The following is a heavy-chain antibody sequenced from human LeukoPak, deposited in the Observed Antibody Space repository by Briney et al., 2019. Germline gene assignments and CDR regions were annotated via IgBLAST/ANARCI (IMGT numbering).Heavy chain of an antibody. V-gene: IGHV3-48*01. Sequence: GGSLRLSCAASGFTFSSYSMNWVRQAPGEGLEWVSYISSLSGTIYYADSVKGRFTISRDNAKNSLYLQMDSLRAEDTAVYYCARERDGYTHDAFDIWGQGTMVTVSS. D-gene: IGHD5-24*01. J-gene: IGHJ3*02. CDR1: GFTFSSYS. CDR3: ARERDGYTHDAFDI. CDR2: ISSLSGTI.